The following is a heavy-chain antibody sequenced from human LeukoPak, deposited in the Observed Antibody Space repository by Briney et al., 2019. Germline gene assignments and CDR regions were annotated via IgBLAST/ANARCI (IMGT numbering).Heavy chain of an antibody. D-gene: IGHD7-27*01. CDR1: GYTFTGYY. Sequence: ASVKVSCKASGYTFTGYYMHWVRQAPGQGLEWMGWTNPNSGGTNYAQKFQGRVTMTRDTSISTAYMELSRLRSDDTAVYYCARALPIPNGRDYWGQGTLVTVSS. CDR3: ARALPIPNGRDY. J-gene: IGHJ4*02. V-gene: IGHV1-2*02. CDR2: TNPNSGGT.